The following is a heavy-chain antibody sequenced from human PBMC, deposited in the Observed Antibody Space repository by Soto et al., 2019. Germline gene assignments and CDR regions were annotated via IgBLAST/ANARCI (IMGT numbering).Heavy chain of an antibody. J-gene: IGHJ6*02. Sequence: QVQLVQSGAEVKKPGSLAKVSCKASGGTFRRDGINWVRQAPGQGLEWMGGIIPNVGTPNYAQKFRGRITITADKSTDTVYLDLSSLKSEDTAVYYCAKVGGFCRSSSCGMDVWGQGTTVIVSS. CDR1: GGTFRRDG. CDR2: IIPNVGTP. V-gene: IGHV1-69*06. D-gene: IGHD2-2*01. CDR3: AKVGGFCRSSSCGMDV.